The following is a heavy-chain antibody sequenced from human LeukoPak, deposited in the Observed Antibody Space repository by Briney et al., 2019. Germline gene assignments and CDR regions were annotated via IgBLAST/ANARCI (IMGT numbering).Heavy chain of an antibody. J-gene: IGHJ5*02. CDR2: INTNSDCT. Sequence: VQDSCKASGYTFTGYYMHWVRQAPGQEREWMGWINTNSDCTNYTQNFYARVTTTTDTYISRTNYELCRTRSDDNAVYYCSRAGVSGNLAWGQGTLVTV. CDR3: SRAGVSGNLA. V-gene: IGHV1-2*02. D-gene: IGHD1-26*01. CDR1: GYTFTGYY.